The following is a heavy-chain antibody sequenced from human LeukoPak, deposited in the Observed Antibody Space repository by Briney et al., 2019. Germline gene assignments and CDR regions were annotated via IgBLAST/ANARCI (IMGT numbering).Heavy chain of an antibody. CDR2: INPNSGDT. J-gene: IGHJ2*01. Sequence: GASVKVSCKASGYTFTGYYLHWVRQAPGQGLEWMGWINPNSGDTNYVQKFQGRVTMTRDTSITTAYMELSRLRSDDTAVYYCARIDNWTSTRCWYFDLWGRGTLVTVSS. CDR3: ARIDNWTSTRCWYFDL. CDR1: GYTFTGYY. D-gene: IGHD1-20*01. V-gene: IGHV1-2*02.